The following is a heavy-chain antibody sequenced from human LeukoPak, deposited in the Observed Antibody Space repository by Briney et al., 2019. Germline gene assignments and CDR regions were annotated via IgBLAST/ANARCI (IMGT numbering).Heavy chain of an antibody. CDR2: ISYDGSNK. V-gene: IGHV3-30-3*01. J-gene: IGHJ4*02. D-gene: IGHD2-15*01. Sequence: GGSLRLSCAASGFTFSSYAMHWVRQAPGKGLEWVAVISYDGSNKYYADSVKGRFTISRDNSKNTLYLQMNSLRAEDTAVYYCARDPFLRSVVAASYYFDYWGQGTLVTVSS. CDR3: ARDPFLRSVVAASYYFDY. CDR1: GFTFSSYA.